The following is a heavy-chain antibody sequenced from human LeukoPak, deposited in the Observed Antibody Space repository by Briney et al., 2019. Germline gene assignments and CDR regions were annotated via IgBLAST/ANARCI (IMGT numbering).Heavy chain of an antibody. D-gene: IGHD6-13*01. CDR3: SRALPRSSNV. CDR2: IKLDGSEK. J-gene: IGHJ4*02. V-gene: IGHV3-7*03. CDR1: GLTFGKYW. Sequence: PGGSLRLSCVASGLTFGKYWMSGVRQAPGKGLEWVANIKLDGSEKNYVDSVKGRFTISRDNTKNSLYLQMNSLKTEDTAVYYCSRALPRSSNVWGQGTLVTVSS.